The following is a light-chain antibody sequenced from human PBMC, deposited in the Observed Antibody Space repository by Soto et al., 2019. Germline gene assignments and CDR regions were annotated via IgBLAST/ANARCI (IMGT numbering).Light chain of an antibody. V-gene: IGKV3-20*01. J-gene: IGKJ3*01. CDR2: GAS. Sequence: EIVLTQSLGTLSLSPGERATLSCRASQSVYSNYLAWYQQKPGQTPRLLIYGASSRATGIPDRFSGSGSGTDFTLTISRLETEDFAVYYCQQYDTSPFTFGPGTKVDVK. CDR3: QQYDTSPFT. CDR1: QSVYSNY.